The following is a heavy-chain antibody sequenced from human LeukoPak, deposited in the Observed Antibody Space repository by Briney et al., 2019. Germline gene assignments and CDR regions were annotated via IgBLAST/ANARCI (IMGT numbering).Heavy chain of an antibody. V-gene: IGHV3-30*03. CDR3: AREKDSSGYFLMYYFDY. CDR1: GFSFTTYG. CDR2: ISYDGRNQ. J-gene: IGHJ4*02. Sequence: PGGSLRLSCAASGFSFTTYGMHWVRQAPLKGLEWLAAISYDGRNQNYADSVKGRFTIFRDNSQNTLYLQMNSLRAEDTAVYYCAREKDSSGYFLMYYFDYWGQGTLVTVSS. D-gene: IGHD3-22*01.